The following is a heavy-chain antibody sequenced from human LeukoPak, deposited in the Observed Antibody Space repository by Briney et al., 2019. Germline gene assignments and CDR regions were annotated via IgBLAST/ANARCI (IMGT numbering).Heavy chain of an antibody. J-gene: IGHJ3*02. CDR3: ARALENLAFDI. D-gene: IGHD1-1*01. CDR2: IYSGGST. V-gene: IGHV3-66*01. CDR1: GFTVSSNH. Sequence: GGSLRLSCTASGFTVSSNHMSWVRQAPGKGLQWVSVIYSGGSTYYSDSVKGRVTISRDSSTSTLWLQMNSLRAEDTAVYYCARALENLAFDIWGQGTMVTVSS.